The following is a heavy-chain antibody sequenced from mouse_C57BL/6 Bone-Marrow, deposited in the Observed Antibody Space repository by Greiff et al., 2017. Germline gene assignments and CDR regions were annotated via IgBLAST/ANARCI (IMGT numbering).Heavy chain of an antibody. CDR2: ISGGGGNT. CDR1: GFTFSSYT. V-gene: IGHV5-9*01. CDR3: ARHRIYYYYFDY. Sequence: EVMLVESGGGLVKPGGSLKLSCEASGFTFSSYTMSWVRQTPEKRLEWVATISGGGGNTYYPDSVKGRFTISRDNAKNTLYLQMSSLRSEDTALYYWARHRIYYYYFDYWGQGTTLTVSS. J-gene: IGHJ2*01. D-gene: IGHD2-1*01.